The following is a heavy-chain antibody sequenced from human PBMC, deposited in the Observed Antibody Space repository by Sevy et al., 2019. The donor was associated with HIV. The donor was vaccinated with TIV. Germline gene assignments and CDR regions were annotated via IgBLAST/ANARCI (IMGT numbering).Heavy chain of an antibody. CDR3: ARDTIFGVVIGMDV. J-gene: IGHJ6*02. V-gene: IGHV1-18*01. CDR2: ISAYNGNT. D-gene: IGHD3-3*01. Sequence: ASVKVSCKASGYTFSSYRISWVRQAPGQGLEWMGWISAYNGNTNYAQKLQGRVTMTTDTSTSTAYMELRSLRSDDTAVYYCARDTIFGVVIGMDVWGQGTTVTVSS. CDR1: GYTFSSYR.